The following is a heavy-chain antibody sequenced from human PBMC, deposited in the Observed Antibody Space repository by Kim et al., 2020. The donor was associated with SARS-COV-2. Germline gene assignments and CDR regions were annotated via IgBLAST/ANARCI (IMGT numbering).Heavy chain of an antibody. CDR3: ARDQGVFYGDYVGHFDY. D-gene: IGHD4-17*01. Sequence: KSRVTISVDTSKNQFSLKLSSVTAADTAVYYCARDQGVFYGDYVGHFDYWGQGTLVTVSS. J-gene: IGHJ4*02. V-gene: IGHV4-59*01.